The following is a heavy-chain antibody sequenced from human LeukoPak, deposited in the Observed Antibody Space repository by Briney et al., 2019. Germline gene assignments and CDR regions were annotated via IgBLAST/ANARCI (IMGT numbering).Heavy chain of an antibody. V-gene: IGHV4-59*01. CDR3: ASLYSSGWYKYPDY. CDR2: IYYSGST. D-gene: IGHD6-19*01. Sequence: KPSETLSLTCTVSGGSISSYYWSWIRQPPGKGLEWIGYIYYSGSTNYNPSLKSRVTISVDTSKNQFSLKLSSVTAADTAVYYCASLYSSGWYKYPDYWGQGTLVTVSS. CDR1: GGSISSYY. J-gene: IGHJ4*02.